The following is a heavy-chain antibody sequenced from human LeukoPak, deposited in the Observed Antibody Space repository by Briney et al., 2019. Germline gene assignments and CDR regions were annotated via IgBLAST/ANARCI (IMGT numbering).Heavy chain of an antibody. Sequence: SETLSLTCTVSGGSTSSYYWSWIRQPAGKGLEWIGRIYTSGSTNYNPSLKSRVTMSVDTSKNQFSLKLSSVTAADTAVYYCARMGRHGSGSYGTGVDYWGQGTLVTVSS. J-gene: IGHJ4*02. CDR3: ARMGRHGSGSYGTGVDY. CDR2: IYTSGST. V-gene: IGHV4-4*07. CDR1: GGSTSSYY. D-gene: IGHD3-10*01.